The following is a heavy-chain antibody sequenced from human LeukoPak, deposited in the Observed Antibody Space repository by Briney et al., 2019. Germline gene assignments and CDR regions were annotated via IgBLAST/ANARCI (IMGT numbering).Heavy chain of an antibody. CDR3: TTERRVTITEYYFDY. D-gene: IGHD4-11*01. J-gene: IGHJ4*02. V-gene: IGHV4-4*07. Sequence: PSETLSLTCTVSGGSISGYYWSWIRQPAGKGLEWIGRIYISGSTNYNPSLKSRVTMSVDTSKNQFSLKLSSVTAADTAVYYCTTERRVTITEYYFDYWGQGTLVTVSS. CDR1: GGSISGYY. CDR2: IYISGST.